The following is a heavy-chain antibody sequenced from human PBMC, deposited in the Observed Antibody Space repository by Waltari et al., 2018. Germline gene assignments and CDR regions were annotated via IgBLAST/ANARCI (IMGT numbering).Heavy chain of an antibody. Sequence: QVQLVQSGAEVKKPGSSVKFSCKASGGTFSSYAISWVRQAPGQGLEWMGGIIPIFGTANYAQKFQGRVTITADESTSTAYMELSSLRSEDTAVYYCARAPYGSTSYAAAGWFDPWGQGTLVTVSS. J-gene: IGHJ5*02. CDR3: ARAPYGSTSYAAAGWFDP. CDR1: GGTFSSYA. V-gene: IGHV1-69*01. CDR2: IIPIFGTA. D-gene: IGHD2-2*01.